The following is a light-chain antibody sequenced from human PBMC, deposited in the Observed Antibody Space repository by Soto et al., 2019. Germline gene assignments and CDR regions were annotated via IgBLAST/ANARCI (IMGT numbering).Light chain of an antibody. V-gene: IGKV3-15*01. CDR1: QSVNSN. CDR3: QQYNVWPLT. CDR2: VAS. Sequence: EIVMTQSPVTLSVSPGDRATLSCRASQSVNSNLAWYQHKPCQTPKLLIYVASTRATGIPARFSGSGSGTEFTHTISSRQAEDFAVYYCQQYNVWPLTFGGGTKVEF. J-gene: IGKJ4*01.